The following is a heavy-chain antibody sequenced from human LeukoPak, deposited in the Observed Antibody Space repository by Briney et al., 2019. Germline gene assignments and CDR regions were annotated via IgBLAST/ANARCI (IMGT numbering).Heavy chain of an antibody. D-gene: IGHD2-2*02. V-gene: IGHV5-51*01. CDR2: IYPGDSDT. CDR3: ARHSNVVPAAIRGGWFDP. Sequence: GESLKISCKGSGYSFTSYWIGCVRQMPGKGLEWMGIIYPGDSDTRYSPSFQGQVTSSADKSISTAYLQRSSLKASDTAMYYCARHSNVVPAAIRGGWFDPWGQGTLVTVSS. J-gene: IGHJ5*02. CDR1: GYSFTSYW.